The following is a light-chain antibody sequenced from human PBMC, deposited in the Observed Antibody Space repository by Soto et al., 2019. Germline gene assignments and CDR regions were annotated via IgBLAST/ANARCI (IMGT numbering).Light chain of an antibody. J-gene: IGKJ1*01. CDR3: QHYGTSSWT. V-gene: IGKV3-20*01. CDR1: QSVSSNF. Sequence: EIVLTQSPGTLSLSPGERATLSCRASQSVSSNFLAWYQEKPGQAPRLLIFGASSRATGIPDRFSGSGSGTDFALTISRLEPEDFAVYYCQHYGTSSWTFGQGTKVDI. CDR2: GAS.